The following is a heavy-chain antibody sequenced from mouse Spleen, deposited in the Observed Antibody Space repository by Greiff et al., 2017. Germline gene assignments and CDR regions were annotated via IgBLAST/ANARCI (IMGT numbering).Heavy chain of an antibody. J-gene: IGHJ4*01. V-gene: IGHV5-12*02. CDR1: GFTFSDYY. D-gene: IGHD2-1*01. CDR2: ISNGGGST. CDR3: ARRRGYYGNYDAMDY. Sequence: DVMLVESGGGLVQPGGSLKLSCATSGFTFSDYYMYWVRQTPEKRLEWVAYISNGGGSTYYPDTVKGRFTISRDNAKNTLYLQMSRLKSEDTAMYYCARRRGYYGNYDAMDYWGQGTSVTVSS.